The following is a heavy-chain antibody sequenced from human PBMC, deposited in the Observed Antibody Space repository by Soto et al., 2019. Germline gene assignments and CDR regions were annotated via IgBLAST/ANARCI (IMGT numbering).Heavy chain of an antibody. CDR1: GFNFSSYS. J-gene: IGHJ2*01. D-gene: IGHD6-13*01. V-gene: IGHV3-21*01. CDR2: ISSSSSYI. Sequence: PGGSLRLSCAVSGFNFSSYSMNWVRQAPGKGLEWVSSISSSSSYIYYADSVKGRFTISRDNAKNSLYLQMNSLRAEDTAVYYCARSAAGYWYFDLWGRGTLVTVSS. CDR3: ARSAAGYWYFDL.